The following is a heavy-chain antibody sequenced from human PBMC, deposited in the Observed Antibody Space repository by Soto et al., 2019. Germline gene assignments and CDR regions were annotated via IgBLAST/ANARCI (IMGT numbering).Heavy chain of an antibody. D-gene: IGHD3-16*01. J-gene: IGHJ6*02. CDR1: GYSFTRYG. Sequence: QVQLVQSGAEVKNPGASVKVSCKASGYSFTRYGIGWARQAPGQGLEWLGRVNAYNGNTNYAPNLPGRLTLTTDTSTTTAYMELRSLRSNDTAIYYCAMVDVYVTPSPQDVWGQGTTVTVSS. CDR2: VNAYNGNT. V-gene: IGHV1-18*01. CDR3: AMVDVYVTPSPQDV.